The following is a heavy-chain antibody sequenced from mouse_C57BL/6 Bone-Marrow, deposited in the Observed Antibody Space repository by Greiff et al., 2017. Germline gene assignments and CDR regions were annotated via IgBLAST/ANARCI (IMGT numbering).Heavy chain of an antibody. CDR3: ARECITTVVGGYFDV. Sequence: QVQLQQSGPGLVAPSQSLSITCTVSGFSLTSYAISWVRQPPGKGLEWLGVIWTGGGTNYNSAPKSRLSISKDNSKGQVFLKMNSLQTGDTARYYCARECITTVVGGYFDVWGTGTTVTVSS. J-gene: IGHJ1*03. D-gene: IGHD1-1*01. CDR2: IWTGGGT. CDR1: GFSLTSYA. V-gene: IGHV2-9-1*01.